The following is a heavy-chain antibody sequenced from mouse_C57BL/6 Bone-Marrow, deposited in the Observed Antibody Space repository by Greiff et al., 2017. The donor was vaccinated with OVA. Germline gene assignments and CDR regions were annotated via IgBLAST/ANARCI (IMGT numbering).Heavy chain of an antibody. CDR3: ARSGPITTVERYFDV. V-gene: IGHV1-55*01. CDR1: GYTFTSYW. J-gene: IGHJ1*03. Sequence: QVQLQQPGAELVKPGASVKMSCKASGYTFTSYWITWVKQRPGQGLEWIGDIYPGSGSTNYNEKFKSKATLTVDTSSSTAYMQLSSLTSEDSAVYYCARSGPITTVERYFDVWGTGTTVTVSS. CDR2: IYPGSGST. D-gene: IGHD1-1*01.